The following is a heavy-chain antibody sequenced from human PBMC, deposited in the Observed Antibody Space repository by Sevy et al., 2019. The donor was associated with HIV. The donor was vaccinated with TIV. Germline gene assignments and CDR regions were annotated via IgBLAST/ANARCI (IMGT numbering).Heavy chain of an antibody. CDR3: ARLDIVVVVAATREVRYGMDV. D-gene: IGHD2-15*01. J-gene: IGHJ6*02. CDR2: ISAYNGNT. V-gene: IGHV1-18*01. Sequence: ASVKVSCKASGYTFTSYGISWVRQAPGQGLEWMGWISAYNGNTNYAQKLQGRVTMTTDTSTSTAYMELRSLRSDDTAVYYCARLDIVVVVAATREVRYGMDVWGQRTTVTVSS. CDR1: GYTFTSYG.